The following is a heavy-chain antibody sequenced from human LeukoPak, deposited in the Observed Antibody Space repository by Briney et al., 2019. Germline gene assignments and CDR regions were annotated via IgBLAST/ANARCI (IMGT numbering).Heavy chain of an antibody. D-gene: IGHD3-3*01. J-gene: IGHJ4*02. CDR1: GFIFGGYA. CDR2: ISYDGGKT. CDR3: ARGFNDFWRGSQLEY. Sequence: GGSLRLSCAASGFIFGGYAMHWVRQAPGKGVQWLAVISYDGGKTYYADSVEGRFTISRDNSKSTVYLEINSLRSEDTAIYYCARGFNDFWRGSQLEYWGQGTLVTVSS. V-gene: IGHV3-30-3*01.